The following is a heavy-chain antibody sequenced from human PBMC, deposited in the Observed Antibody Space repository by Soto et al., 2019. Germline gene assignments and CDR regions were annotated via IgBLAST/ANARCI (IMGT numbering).Heavy chain of an antibody. CDR3: ARDRLRGWFDP. V-gene: IGHV4-31*03. D-gene: IGHD5-12*01. CDR1: GGSISSGGYY. CDR2: IYYSGST. Sequence: QVQLQESGPGLVKPSQTLSLTCTVSGGSISSGGYYWSWLRQHPGKGLEWIGYIYYSGSTYYNPSLKSRVTISVDTSKNQCSRKLSSVTAADTVVYYCARDRLRGWFDPWGQGTLVTVSS. J-gene: IGHJ5*02.